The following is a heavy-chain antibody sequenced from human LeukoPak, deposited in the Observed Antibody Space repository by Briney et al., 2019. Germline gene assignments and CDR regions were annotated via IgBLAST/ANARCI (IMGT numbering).Heavy chain of an antibody. CDR2: MNPNSGNT. CDR3: ARDLHHDFWSGYPNYYYHYGMDV. CDR1: GYTFTSYD. J-gene: IGHJ6*02. Sequence: ASVKVSCKASGYTFTSYDINWVRQATGQGLEWMGWMNPNSGNTGYAQKFQGRVTMTRNTSISTAYMELSSLRSEDTAVYYCARDLHHDFWSGYPNYYYHYGMDVWGQGTTVTVSS. V-gene: IGHV1-8*01. D-gene: IGHD3-3*01.